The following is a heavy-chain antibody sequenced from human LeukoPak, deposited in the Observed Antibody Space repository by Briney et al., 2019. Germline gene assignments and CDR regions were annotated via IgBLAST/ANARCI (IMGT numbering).Heavy chain of an antibody. Sequence: GGSLRLSCAASGFTVSSNYMSWVRQAPGKGLEWVSVIYSGGSTYYADSVKGRFTSSRDNSKNTLYLQMNSLRAEDTAVYYCAGGSGWYLYYFDYWGQGTLVTVSS. CDR2: IYSGGST. CDR3: AGGSGWYLYYFDY. V-gene: IGHV3-53*01. J-gene: IGHJ4*02. D-gene: IGHD6-19*01. CDR1: GFTVSSNY.